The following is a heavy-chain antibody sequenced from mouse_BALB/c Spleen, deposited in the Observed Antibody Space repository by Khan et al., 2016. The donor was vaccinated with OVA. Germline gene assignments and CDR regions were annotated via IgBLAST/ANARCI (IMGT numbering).Heavy chain of an antibody. CDR3: ARQPYYHYNIMDY. J-gene: IGHJ4*01. V-gene: IGHV2-6-1*01. D-gene: IGHD2-10*01. Sequence: VQLQESGPGLAAPSQSLSITCTISGFSLTNYGVHWVRQSPGKGPEWLAVIWNDGNTKYNSALKSRLTITKDNSQSQVFLKMNSLQTDDTAIYFCARQPYYHYNIMDYWGQGTSVTVSS. CDR2: IWNDGNT. CDR1: GFSLTNYG.